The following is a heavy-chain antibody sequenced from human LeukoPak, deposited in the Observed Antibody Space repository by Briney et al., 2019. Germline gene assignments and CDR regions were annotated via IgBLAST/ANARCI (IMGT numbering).Heavy chain of an antibody. CDR2: ISYDGSNK. Sequence: GGSLRLSCAASGFTFSSYAMHWVRQAPGKRLEWVAVISYDGSNKYYADSVKGRFTISRDNSKNTLYLQMNSLRAEDTAVYYCARERYWGQGTLVTVSS. CDR1: GFTFSSYA. V-gene: IGHV3-30-3*01. CDR3: ARERY. J-gene: IGHJ4*02.